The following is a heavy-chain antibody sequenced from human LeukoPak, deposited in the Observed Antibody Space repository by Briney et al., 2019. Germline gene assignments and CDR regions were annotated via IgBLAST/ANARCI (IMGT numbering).Heavy chain of an antibody. D-gene: IGHD3-16*01. V-gene: IGHV3-72*01. Sequence: GGSLRLSCAASGFTFSRYWMSWVRQAPGKGLVWVGLIRNKPNSYTTEYAASVKGRFTISRDDSKNELYLQMNSLKIEDTAMYYCARRMGGGRALDYWGQGTLVTVSS. CDR2: IRNKPNSYTT. CDR3: ARRMGGGRALDY. CDR1: GFTFSRYW. J-gene: IGHJ4*02.